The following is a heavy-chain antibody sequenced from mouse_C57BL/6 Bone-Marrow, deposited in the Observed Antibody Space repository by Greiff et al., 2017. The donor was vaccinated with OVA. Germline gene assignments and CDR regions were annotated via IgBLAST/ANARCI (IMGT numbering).Heavy chain of an antibody. Sequence: VQLQQSGAELARPGASVKLSCKASGYTFTSYGISWVKQRTGQGLEWIGEIYPRSGNTYYNEKFKGKATLTADKSSSTAYMELRSLTSEDSAVYFCARGRDSSGLYYCDYWGQGTTLTVSS. V-gene: IGHV1-81*01. CDR2: IYPRSGNT. J-gene: IGHJ2*01. D-gene: IGHD3-2*02. CDR3: ARGRDSSGLYYCDY. CDR1: GYTFTSYG.